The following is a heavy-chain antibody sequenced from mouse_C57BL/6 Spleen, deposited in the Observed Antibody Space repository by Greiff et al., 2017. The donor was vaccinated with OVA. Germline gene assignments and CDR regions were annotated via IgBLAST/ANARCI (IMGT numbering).Heavy chain of an antibody. CDR2: ISYDGSN. CDR3: ARDPLYGGDY. V-gene: IGHV3-6*01. J-gene: IGHJ2*01. Sequence: EVQLVESGPGLVKPSQSLSLTCSVTGYSITSGYYWNWIRQFPGNKLEWMGYISYDGSNNYNPSLKNRISITRDTSKNQFFLKLNSVTTEDTATYYCARDPLYGGDYWGQGTTLTVSS. CDR1: GYSITSGYY. D-gene: IGHD1-1*01.